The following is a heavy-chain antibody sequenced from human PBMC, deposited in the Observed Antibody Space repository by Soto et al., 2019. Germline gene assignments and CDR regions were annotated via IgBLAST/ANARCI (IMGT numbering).Heavy chain of an antibody. Sequence: GGSLRLSGAASGFTFSSYWIHWVRQVPWKGLLWVSRIDEYGNTIDYADSVRGRFTISRDKARNTLYLEMNSLRAEDTALYYCTRDIAGRWAYWGRGTLVTFSS. V-gene: IGHV3-74*01. D-gene: IGHD3-10*01. CDR3: TRDIAGRWAY. J-gene: IGHJ4*02. CDR1: GFTFSSYW. CDR2: IDEYGNTI.